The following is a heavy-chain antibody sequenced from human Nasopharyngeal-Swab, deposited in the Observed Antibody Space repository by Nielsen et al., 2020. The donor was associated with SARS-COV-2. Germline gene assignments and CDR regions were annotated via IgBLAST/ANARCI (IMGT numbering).Heavy chain of an antibody. CDR3: ARDSTDNDFGDNLYYFDL. CDR2: IFYDGSAT. J-gene: IGHJ4*02. CDR1: GFTFDLYG. Sequence: GESLKISCVASGFTFDLYGMHWVRQTPDKGPEWVAVIFYDGSATYYADSVKGRFTVSRDDSKDTLYLHMDSLRAEDTAIYYCARDSTDNDFGDNLYYFDLWGQGTLVTVSS. V-gene: IGHV3-33*01. D-gene: IGHD4-17*01.